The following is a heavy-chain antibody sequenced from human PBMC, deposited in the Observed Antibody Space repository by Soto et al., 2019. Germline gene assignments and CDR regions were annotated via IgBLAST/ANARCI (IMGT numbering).Heavy chain of an antibody. V-gene: IGHV3-66*01. CDR1: GFTVSSNY. D-gene: IGHD2-2*01. Sequence: EVQLMESGGGVVQPGGSLRLSCEVSGFTVSSNYLGWVRQAPGKGLELVSVIYSGGSTLSAHSVEGRFSLSREDRRNMVWLKMSSLKGDDTAVYYWAARGVVLPYGIDALAVWGKGTMLTVSS. J-gene: IGHJ3*01. CDR3: AARGVVLPYGIDALAV. CDR2: IYSGGST.